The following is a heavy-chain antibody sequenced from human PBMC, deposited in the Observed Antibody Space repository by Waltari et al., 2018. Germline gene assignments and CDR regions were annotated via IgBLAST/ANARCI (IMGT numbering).Heavy chain of an antibody. CDR3: ASSLYGDYTQIWGRVFDY. V-gene: IGHV3-23*01. J-gene: IGHJ4*02. CDR1: GFTFRSYA. D-gene: IGHD4-17*01. Sequence: VQLLESGGGLVQSGGSLRLSCAASGFTFRSYAMNWVRQAPGKGVEWVSVISGSCGSTDYADSVKGRFTISRDNSKNTLYLQMNNLRVEDTAVYYCASSLYGDYTQIWGRVFDYWGQGTLVTVSS. CDR2: ISGSCGST.